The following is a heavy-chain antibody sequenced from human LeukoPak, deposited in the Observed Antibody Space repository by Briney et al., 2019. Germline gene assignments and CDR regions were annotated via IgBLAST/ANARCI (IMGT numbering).Heavy chain of an antibody. CDR2: INPSGGST. V-gene: IGHV1-46*01. CDR3: ARDFKGHEYYFDY. J-gene: IGHJ4*02. Sequence: GASVKVSCKASGYTFTSYAMNWVRQAPGQGLEWMGIINPSGGSTSYAQKFQGRVTMTRDTSTSTVYMELSSLRSEDTAVYYCARDFKGHEYYFDYWGQGTLITVSS. CDR1: GYTFTSYA.